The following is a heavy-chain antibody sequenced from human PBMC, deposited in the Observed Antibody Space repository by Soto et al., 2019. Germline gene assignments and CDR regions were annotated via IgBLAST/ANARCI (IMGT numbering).Heavy chain of an antibody. V-gene: IGHV4-31*03. J-gene: IGHJ4*02. CDR1: GASISSANYY. CDR3: ATRQQQVGIFDY. Sequence: QVQLQESGPGLVKPSQTLSLTCTVSGASISSANYYWTWIRQHPGKGLEWIGSIYYSGSTYYNPSLKSRVTIALATSKSQFSLKVDSVTAADTAVYYCATRQQQVGIFDYWGRGTLVTVSS. D-gene: IGHD6-13*01. CDR2: IYYSGST.